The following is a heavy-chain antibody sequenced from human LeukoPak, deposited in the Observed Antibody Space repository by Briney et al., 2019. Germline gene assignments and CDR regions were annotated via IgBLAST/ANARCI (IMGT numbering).Heavy chain of an antibody. J-gene: IGHJ4*02. D-gene: IGHD1-1*01. CDR1: GFTFSIYW. V-gene: IGHV3-7*01. Sequence: PGGSLRLSGAASGFTFSIYWMSWVRQAPGKGLEWVANIKEDGSEKYYVDSVKGRFTISRDNAKNSLYLQMNRLRVEDTAVYYCARDRWKAFDCWGQGTLVTVSS. CDR3: ARDRWKAFDC. CDR2: IKEDGSEK.